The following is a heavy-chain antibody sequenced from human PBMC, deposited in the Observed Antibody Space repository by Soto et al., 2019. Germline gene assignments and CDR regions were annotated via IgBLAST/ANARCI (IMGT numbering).Heavy chain of an antibody. CDR1: GGSISSSSYY. Sequence: SETLSLTCTVSGGSISSSSYYWGWIRQPPGKGLEWIGSIYYSGSTYYNPSLKSRVTISVDTSKNQFSLKLSSVTAADTAVYYCARHELPVAGTAGDYFDYWGQGTLVTVSS. V-gene: IGHV4-39*01. D-gene: IGHD6-19*01. CDR2: IYYSGST. J-gene: IGHJ4*02. CDR3: ARHELPVAGTAGDYFDY.